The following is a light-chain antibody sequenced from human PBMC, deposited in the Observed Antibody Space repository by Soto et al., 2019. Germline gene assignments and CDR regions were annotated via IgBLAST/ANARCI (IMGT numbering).Light chain of an antibody. V-gene: IGKV3-20*01. Sequence: EIVLTQSPGTLSFSPGERATLSCRASQSVSSTFLAWYQQKPGQAPRLLIYGASSRATGIPDRFSGSGSGTVFTLTISRLEPEDFAVYYCHQYASSTSTFGQGTRVEIK. J-gene: IGKJ1*01. CDR1: QSVSSTF. CDR3: HQYASSTST. CDR2: GAS.